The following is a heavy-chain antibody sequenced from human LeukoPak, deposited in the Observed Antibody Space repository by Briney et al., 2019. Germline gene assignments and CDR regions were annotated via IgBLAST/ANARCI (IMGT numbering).Heavy chain of an antibody. V-gene: IGHV1-69*13. J-gene: IGHJ4*02. CDR1: GGTFSSYA. CDR3: ARAGAPGLAAAGTRY. D-gene: IGHD6-13*01. Sequence: SVKVSCKASGGTFSSYAISWVRQAPGQGLEWMGGIIPIFGTANYAQKLQGRVTITADESTSTAYMELSSLRSEDTAVYYCARAGAPGLAAAGTRYWGQGTLVTVSS. CDR2: IIPIFGTA.